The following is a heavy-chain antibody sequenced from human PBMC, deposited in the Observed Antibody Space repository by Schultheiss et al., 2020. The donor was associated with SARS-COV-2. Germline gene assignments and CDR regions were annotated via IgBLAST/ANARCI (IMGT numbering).Heavy chain of an antibody. V-gene: IGHV3-48*03. D-gene: IGHD3-22*01. CDR2: ISSSGSTI. CDR3: ASEPDSSGYLDLKDAFDI. CDR1: GFTFSSYE. J-gene: IGHJ3*02. Sequence: GESLKISCAASGFTFSSYEMNWVRQAPGKGLEWVSYISSSGSTIYYADSVKGRFTISRDNAKNSLYLQMNSLRAEDTAVYYCASEPDSSGYLDLKDAFDIWGQGTMVTVAS.